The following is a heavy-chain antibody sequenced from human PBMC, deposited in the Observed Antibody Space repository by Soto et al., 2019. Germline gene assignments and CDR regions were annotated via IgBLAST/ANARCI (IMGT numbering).Heavy chain of an antibody. CDR2: IDGSGATT. Sequence: VQLLESGGGLAQPGGSLRLSCAASGFSFTSFVMSWVRQAPGKGLEWVSSIDGSGATTYYADSVKGRFTVSKDNSRTTLYLQMSSLRAEDTATYSCAEGGDLDYWGRGALVTVSS. V-gene: IGHV3-23*01. CDR1: GFSFTSFV. D-gene: IGHD2-15*01. J-gene: IGHJ4*02. CDR3: AEGGDLDY.